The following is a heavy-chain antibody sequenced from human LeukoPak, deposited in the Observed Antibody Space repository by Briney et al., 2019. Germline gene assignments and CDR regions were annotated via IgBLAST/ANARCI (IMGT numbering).Heavy chain of an antibody. CDR2: IDTTTGNP. V-gene: IGHV7-4-1*02. CDR1: GYPFSSHF. CDR3: VRGTPTPGMDY. D-gene: IGHD3-10*01. J-gene: IGHJ4*02. Sequence: ASVKVSCKASGYPFSSHFLNWVRQAPGQGLEWMGNIDTTTGNPRYTQDFTGRFVFSLDTSVSTAYLQITSLKADDTAAYYCVRGTPTPGMDYWGQGTQVTVSS.